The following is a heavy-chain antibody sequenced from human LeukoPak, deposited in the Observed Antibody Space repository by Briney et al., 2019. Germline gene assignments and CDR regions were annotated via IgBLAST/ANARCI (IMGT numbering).Heavy chain of an antibody. V-gene: IGHV1-18*01. CDR3: ARLDYHGSGSYYNVGAFDI. CDR1: RWTFTSYG. J-gene: IGHJ3*02. Sequence: SVTVSRKASRWTFTSYGISGVGQARGRGGEGMGWMSAYNSNTNYAQKLQGRVTMTTDTSTSTAYMELRSLRSDDPAVYYCARLDYHGSGSYYNVGAFDIWGQGTMVTVSS. D-gene: IGHD3-10*01. CDR2: MSAYNSNT.